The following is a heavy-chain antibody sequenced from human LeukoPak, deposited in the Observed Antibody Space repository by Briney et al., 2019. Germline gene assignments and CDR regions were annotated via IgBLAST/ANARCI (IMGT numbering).Heavy chain of an antibody. CDR3: ARDLSGGWFGSPYYMDV. D-gene: IGHD3-10*01. V-gene: IGHV1-2*02. Sequence: ASVKVSCKASGYTFTGYYMHWVRQAPGQGLEWMEWINPNSGGTNYAQKFQGRVTMTRDTSISTAYMELSRLRSDDTAVYYCARDLSGGWFGSPYYMDVWGKGTTVTISS. J-gene: IGHJ6*03. CDR1: GYTFTGYY. CDR2: INPNSGGT.